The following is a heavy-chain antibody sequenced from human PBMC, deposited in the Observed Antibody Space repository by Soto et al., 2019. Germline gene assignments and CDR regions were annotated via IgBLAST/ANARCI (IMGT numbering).Heavy chain of an antibody. CDR3: AREVGATNYYYYYGMDV. V-gene: IGHV1-69*13. J-gene: IGHJ6*02. Sequence: SVKVSCKASGGTFSSYAISWVRQAPGQGLEWMGGIIPIFGTANYAQKFQGRVTITADESTSTAYMELSSLRSEDTAVYYCAREVGATNYYYYYGMDVWGQRTTVTVSS. CDR1: GGTFSSYA. D-gene: IGHD1-26*01. CDR2: IIPIFGTA.